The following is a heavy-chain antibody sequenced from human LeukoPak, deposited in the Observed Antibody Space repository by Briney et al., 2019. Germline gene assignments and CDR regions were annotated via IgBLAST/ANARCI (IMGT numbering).Heavy chain of an antibody. CDR1: GGSIGSSSYY. CDR2: IYYSGST. D-gene: IGHD3-10*01. Sequence: PSETLSLTCTVSGGSIGSSSYYWGWIRQPPGKGLEWIGSIYYSGSTYYNPSLKSRVTISVDTPKNQFSLKLSSVTAADTAVYYCARQPPYGSGNERWGQGTLVTVSS. V-gene: IGHV4-39*01. J-gene: IGHJ4*02. CDR3: ARQPPYGSGNER.